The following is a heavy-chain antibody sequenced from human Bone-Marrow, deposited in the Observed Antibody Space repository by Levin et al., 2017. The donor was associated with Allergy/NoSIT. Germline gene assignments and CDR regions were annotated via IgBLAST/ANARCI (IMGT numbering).Heavy chain of an antibody. CDR1: GFSLNTRGAG. Sequence: QTLSLTCTFSGFSLNTRGAGVGWIRQPPGKALEWLAVIFWDDDKRYSPSLRSRLTVTKDTSKNQVVLTLTNMDPVDTATYYCAHRWFGESLDYWGPGTLVTVSS. J-gene: IGHJ4*02. D-gene: IGHD3-10*01. CDR2: IFWDDDK. CDR3: AHRWFGESLDY. V-gene: IGHV2-5*02.